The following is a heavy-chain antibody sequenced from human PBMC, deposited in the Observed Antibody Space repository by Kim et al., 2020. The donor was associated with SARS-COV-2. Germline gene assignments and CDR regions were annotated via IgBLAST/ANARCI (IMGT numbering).Heavy chain of an antibody. Sequence: GGSLRLSCAASGFTFSSNIMSWVRRAPGKGLEWIANIGSRGDVIHYADSVRGRFTISRDNAKNSLYLQMSTLRDEDTAVYYCASGGGSASPYYFAMDRWG. CDR2: IGSRGDVI. V-gene: IGHV3-48*02. J-gene: IGHJ6*01. CDR3: ASGGGSASPYYFAMDR. CDR1: GFTFSSNI. D-gene: IGHD2-2*01.